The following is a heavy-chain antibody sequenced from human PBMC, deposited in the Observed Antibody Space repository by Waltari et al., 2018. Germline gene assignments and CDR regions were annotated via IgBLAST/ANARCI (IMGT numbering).Heavy chain of an antibody. D-gene: IGHD5-12*01. V-gene: IGHV4-59*01. CDR3: ARGGYSGYDRHYYYYYMDV. CDR1: GGSISSYY. Sequence: QVQLQESGPGLVKPSETLSLTCTVSGGSISSYYWSWIRQPPGKGLGGVGYTYYSGSTNYNPSLKSRVTISVDTSKNQFSLKLSSVTAADTAVYYCARGGYSGYDRHYYYYYMDVWGKGTTVTVSS. J-gene: IGHJ6*03. CDR2: TYYSGST.